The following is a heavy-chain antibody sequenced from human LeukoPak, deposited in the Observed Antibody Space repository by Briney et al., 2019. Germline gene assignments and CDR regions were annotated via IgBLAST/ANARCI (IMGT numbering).Heavy chain of an antibody. J-gene: IGHJ4*02. CDR2: ISGSGGRT. D-gene: IGHD2/OR15-2a*01. CDR1: GFTFSSYA. Sequence: GGSLRLSCAASGFTFSSYAMSWVRQAPGKGLEWVSAISGSGGRTYYPDSVKGRFTISRDNSKNTLYLQMNSLRAEDTAVYYCAKFLRVYPPEYYFDYWGQGTLVTVSS. CDR3: AKFLRVYPPEYYFDY. V-gene: IGHV3-23*01.